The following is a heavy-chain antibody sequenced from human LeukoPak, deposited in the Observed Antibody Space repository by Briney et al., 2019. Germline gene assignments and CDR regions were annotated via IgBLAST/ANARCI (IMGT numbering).Heavy chain of an antibody. J-gene: IGHJ4*02. Sequence: ASVSVSCTASGYTFTGYYMHWVRQAPGQGLEWMGWINPNSGGTNYAQKFQGRVTMTRDTSISTAYMELSRLRSDDTAVYYCAITARITIFGVVTAPLDYWGQGTLVTVSS. CDR2: INPNSGGT. CDR1: GYTFTGYY. V-gene: IGHV1-2*02. CDR3: AITARITIFGVVTAPLDY. D-gene: IGHD3-3*01.